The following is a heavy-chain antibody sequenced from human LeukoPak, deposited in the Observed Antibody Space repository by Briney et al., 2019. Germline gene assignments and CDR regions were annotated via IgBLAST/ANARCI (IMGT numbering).Heavy chain of an antibody. Sequence: GGSLRLSCAASGFTFRSYSMNWVRQAPGKGLEWVSAIDPSSTYIYYADSVKGRFTISRDNAENSLYLQMNSLRVEDTAVYYCARAPTVLVGYCSSFSCQADYWGQGTLVTVSS. CDR2: IDPSSTYI. V-gene: IGHV3-21*01. CDR1: GFTFRSYS. CDR3: ARAPTVLVGYCSSFSCQADY. J-gene: IGHJ4*02. D-gene: IGHD2-2*01.